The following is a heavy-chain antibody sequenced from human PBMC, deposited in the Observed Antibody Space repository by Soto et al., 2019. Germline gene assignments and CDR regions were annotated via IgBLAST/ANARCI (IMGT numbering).Heavy chain of an antibody. J-gene: IGHJ4*02. V-gene: IGHV1-3*01. CDR2: INAGNGNT. CDR1: GYTFTSYA. Sequence: QVQLVQSGAEVKKPGASVQVSFKTSGYTFTSYAVHWARQAPGQRLEWMGWINAGNGNTEYAPKFQGRVTFTRDRSASTSHMELSSLRSEDTAVYYCVAVDYCDYWGQGTLVTVSS. CDR3: VAVDYCDY. D-gene: IGHD6-19*01.